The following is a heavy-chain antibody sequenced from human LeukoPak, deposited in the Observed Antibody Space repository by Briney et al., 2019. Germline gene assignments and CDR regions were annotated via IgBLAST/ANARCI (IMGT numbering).Heavy chain of an antibody. D-gene: IGHD3-3*01. CDR2: ISYDGSNK. CDR1: GFTFSSYA. J-gene: IGHJ5*02. V-gene: IGHV3-30-3*01. CDR3: TRDLYDFWSGSQNLNNNWFDP. Sequence: GGSLRLSCAASGFTFSSYAMHWVRQAPGKGLEWVAVISYDGSNKYYADYVKGRFTISRDNSKNTLYLQMNSLRAEDTAVYYCTRDLYDFWSGSQNLNNNWFDPWGQGTLVTVSS.